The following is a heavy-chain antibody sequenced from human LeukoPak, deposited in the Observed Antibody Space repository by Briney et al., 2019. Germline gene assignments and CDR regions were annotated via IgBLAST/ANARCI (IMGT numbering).Heavy chain of an antibody. Sequence: GAPRLSCAASGFTFSSYWMHWVRQAPGKGLVWVSRINSDGSSTSYADSVKGRFTISRDNAKNTLYLQMNSLRAEDTAVYYCARGGHYDILTGYYYYYGMDVWGKGTTVTVSS. CDR3: ARGGHYDILTGYYYYYGMDV. D-gene: IGHD3-9*01. J-gene: IGHJ6*04. CDR2: INSDGSST. CDR1: GFTFSSYW. V-gene: IGHV3-74*01.